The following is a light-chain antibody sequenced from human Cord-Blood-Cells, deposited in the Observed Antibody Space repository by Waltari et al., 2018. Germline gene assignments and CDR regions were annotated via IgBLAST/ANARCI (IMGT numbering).Light chain of an antibody. CDR1: SSDVGGYNY. CDR2: DVS. CDR3: SSYTSSSTLV. V-gene: IGLV2-14*01. Sequence: QSALTQPASVSGSPGQPITLHCTGTSSDVGGYNYVSWYQQHPGKAPKPMIYDVSNRPSGVSNRFSGSKSGNTASLTISGLQAEDEADYYCSSYTSSSTLVFGTGTKVTVL. J-gene: IGLJ1*01.